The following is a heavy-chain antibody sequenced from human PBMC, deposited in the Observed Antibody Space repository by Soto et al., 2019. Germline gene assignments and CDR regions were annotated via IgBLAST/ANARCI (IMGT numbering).Heavy chain of an antibody. CDR3: ARERIAVAGSGPYYYYGMDV. CDR1: GYTFTGYY. Sequence: ASVKVSCKASGYTFTGYYMHWVRQAPGQGLEWMGWINPNSGGTNYAQKFQGWVTMTRDTSISTAYMELSRLRSDDTAVYYCARERIAVAGSGPYYYYGMDVWGQGTTVTVSS. V-gene: IGHV1-2*04. J-gene: IGHJ6*02. D-gene: IGHD6-19*01. CDR2: INPNSGGT.